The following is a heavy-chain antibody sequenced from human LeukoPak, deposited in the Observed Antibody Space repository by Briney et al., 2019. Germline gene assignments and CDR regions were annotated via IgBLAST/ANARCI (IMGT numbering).Heavy chain of an antibody. J-gene: IGHJ4*02. CDR3: ARALYGDYPYFDC. CDR2: ISSSSSTI. CDR1: GGSISSSSYY. D-gene: IGHD4-17*01. V-gene: IGHV3-11*04. Sequence: LSLTCTVSGGSISSSSYYWGWIRQPPGKGLEWVSYISSSSSTIYYADSVKGRFTISRDNAKNSLYLQMNSLRAEDTAVYYCARALYGDYPYFDCWGQGTLVTVSS.